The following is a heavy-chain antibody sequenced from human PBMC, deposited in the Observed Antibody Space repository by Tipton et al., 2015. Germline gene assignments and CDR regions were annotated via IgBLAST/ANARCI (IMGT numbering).Heavy chain of an antibody. CDR3: ARLRETYGSDSDNWFDP. CDR1: GGSISSGGYF. V-gene: IGHV4-61*08. Sequence: TLSLTCTVSGGSISSGGYFWSWIRQPPGKGLEWIGNIYYSGSTNYNPSLKSRVTISVDTSKNQFSLKLSSVTAADTAVYYCARLRETYGSDSDNWFDPWGQGTLVTVSS. CDR2: IYYSGST. J-gene: IGHJ5*02. D-gene: IGHD3-10*01.